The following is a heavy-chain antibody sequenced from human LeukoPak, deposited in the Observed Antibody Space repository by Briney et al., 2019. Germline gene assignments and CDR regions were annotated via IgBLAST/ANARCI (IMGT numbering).Heavy chain of an antibody. V-gene: IGHV3-53*01. CDR3: AKEGCSTTSCYH. Sequence: GGSLRLSCAASGFSVSSTYMSWVRQAPGKGLQWVSIIYSGGNTYYADSVKGRFTISRDNSKNTLYLQMNSLRAEDTAVYYCAKEGCSTTSCYHWGQGTLVTVSS. CDR1: GFSVSSTY. CDR2: IYSGGNT. D-gene: IGHD2-2*01. J-gene: IGHJ4*02.